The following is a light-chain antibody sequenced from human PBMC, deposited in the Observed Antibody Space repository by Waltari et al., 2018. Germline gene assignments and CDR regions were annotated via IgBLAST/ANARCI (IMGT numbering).Light chain of an antibody. CDR2: WAS. CDR1: QGVLFRSNSKNY. V-gene: IGKV4-1*01. CDR3: QQFYTTPPT. Sequence: DNVMTQSPDSLAVSLGERATINCKSSQGVLFRSNSKNYLAWYQQKPGQPPKLLIYWASTRESGVPDRFSGSGSGTDFTLTISSLQAEDVAVYYCQQFYTTPPTFGQGTKVEIK. J-gene: IGKJ1*01.